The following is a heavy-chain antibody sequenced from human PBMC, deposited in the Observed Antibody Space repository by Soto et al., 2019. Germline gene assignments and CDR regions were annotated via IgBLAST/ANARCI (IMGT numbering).Heavy chain of an antibody. CDR2: INPGNGNT. J-gene: IGHJ4*02. CDR3: ARRGALTSYYYGYYFDY. V-gene: IGHV1-3*01. CDR1: GYTFPRYA. Sequence: ASVNVSCKSSGYTFPRYAINWVRQAPGQSPECMGWINPGNGNTKYSQRFQGRVTITRDTSASTAYMELSSLTSEDTAVYYCARRGALTSYYYGYYFDYWGQGTLVTVSS. D-gene: IGHD3-9*01.